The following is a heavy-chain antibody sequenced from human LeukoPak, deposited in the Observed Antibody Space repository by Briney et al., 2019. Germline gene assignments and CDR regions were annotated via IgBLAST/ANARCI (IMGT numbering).Heavy chain of an antibody. CDR2: FDPEDGET. V-gene: IGHV1-24*01. Sequence: ASVKVSCKASGGTFSSYAISWVRQAPGQGLEWMGGFDPEDGETIYAQKFQGRVTMTEDTSTDTVYMELSSLRSEDTAVYYCATGPYSSIFDYWGQGTLVTVSS. D-gene: IGHD6-13*01. CDR1: GGTFSSYA. CDR3: ATGPYSSIFDY. J-gene: IGHJ4*02.